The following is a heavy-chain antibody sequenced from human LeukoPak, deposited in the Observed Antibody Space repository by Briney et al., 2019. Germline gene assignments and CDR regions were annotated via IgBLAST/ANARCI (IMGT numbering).Heavy chain of an antibody. CDR2: IYYSGGT. J-gene: IGHJ4*02. Sequence: SETLSLTCTVSGGSVSSGSYYWSWIRQPPGKGLEWIGYIYYSGGTNYNPSLKSRVTISVDTSKNQFSLSLTSVTAADTAVYYCARGVFGSGSYYGGGIDYWGQGTLVTVSS. CDR3: ARGVFGSGSYYGGGIDY. CDR1: GGSVSSGSYY. V-gene: IGHV4-61*01. D-gene: IGHD3-10*01.